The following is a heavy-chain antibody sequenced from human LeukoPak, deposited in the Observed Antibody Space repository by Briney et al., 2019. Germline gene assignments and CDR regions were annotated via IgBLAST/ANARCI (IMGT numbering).Heavy chain of an antibody. J-gene: IGHJ4*02. CDR2: ISGSGGST. Sequence: GGSLRLSCAASGFTFSSYGMSWVRQAPRKGLEWVSGISGSGGSTYYADSVKGRFTISRDNSKNTLYLQMNSLRAEDTAVYYCARVGDYVCKDWGQGTLVTVSS. CDR3: ARVGDYVCKD. CDR1: GFTFSSYG. V-gene: IGHV3-23*01. D-gene: IGHD3-16*01.